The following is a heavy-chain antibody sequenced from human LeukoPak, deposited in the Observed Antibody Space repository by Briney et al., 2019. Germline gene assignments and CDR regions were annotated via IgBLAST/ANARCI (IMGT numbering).Heavy chain of an antibody. D-gene: IGHD2-2*01. J-gene: IGHJ4*02. V-gene: IGHV1-18*01. Sequence: GASVKVSCKASGYTFTSYGISWVRQAPGQGLEWMGWISAYNGNANYAQKLQGRVTMTTDTSTSTAYMELRSLRSDDTAVYYCARADGIVVVPAAIPNWGQGTLVTVSS. CDR3: ARADGIVVVPAAIPN. CDR2: ISAYNGNA. CDR1: GYTFTSYG.